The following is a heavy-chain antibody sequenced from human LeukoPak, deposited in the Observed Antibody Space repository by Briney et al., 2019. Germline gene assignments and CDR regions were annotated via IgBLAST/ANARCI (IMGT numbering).Heavy chain of an antibody. D-gene: IGHD3-9*01. V-gene: IGHV4-39*01. CDR3: ARQYSDILTGYHRGELYWYFDL. CDR2: INHSGST. CDR1: GGSISSSSYY. J-gene: IGHJ2*01. Sequence: PSETLSLTCTVPGGSISSSSYYWGWIRQPPGKGLEWIGEINHSGSTNYNPSLKSRVTISVDTSKNQFSLKLSSVTAADTAVYYCARQYSDILTGYHRGELYWYFDLWGRGTLVTVSS.